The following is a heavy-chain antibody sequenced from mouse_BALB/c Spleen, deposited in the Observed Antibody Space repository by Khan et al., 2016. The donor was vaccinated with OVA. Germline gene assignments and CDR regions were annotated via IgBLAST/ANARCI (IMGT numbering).Heavy chain of an antibody. J-gene: IGHJ4*01. D-gene: IGHD2-3*01. CDR3: ARDGSRYNYAMDY. Sequence: EVQLQESGPGLVKPSQSLSLTYTDTGYSITSDYAWNWIRQFPGNKLEWMGYISYSGSTNYNPALKSRISITRDTSKNQFFLQLNSVTTEDTATYYCARDGSRYNYAMDYWGQGTSVTVSS. CDR1: GYSITSDYA. CDR2: ISYSGST. V-gene: IGHV3-2*02.